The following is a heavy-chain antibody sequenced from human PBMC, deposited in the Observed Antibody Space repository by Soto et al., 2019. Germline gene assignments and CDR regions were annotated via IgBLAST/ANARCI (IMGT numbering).Heavy chain of an antibody. D-gene: IGHD1-7*01. V-gene: IGHV4-4*07. CDR3: ARESGDNWTYEVY. J-gene: IGHJ4*02. CDR1: GGSISDYS. Sequence: QVQLQESGPGLVKPSETLSLTCTVSGGSISDYSLSWIRQSAGKGLEWGGRVHINGKTHYNPSLRGRVTMSVDTSNNQFHLRVTSVTAADTAVYHCARESGDNWTYEVYWGQGTLVAVSS. CDR2: VHINGKT.